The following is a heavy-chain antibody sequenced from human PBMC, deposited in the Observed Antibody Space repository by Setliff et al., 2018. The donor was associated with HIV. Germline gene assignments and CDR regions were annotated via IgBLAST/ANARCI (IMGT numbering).Heavy chain of an antibody. CDR1: GASVTSSSYY. D-gene: IGHD3-10*01. CDR2: IYYGGNT. CDR3: ATHYGSGSYYNY. J-gene: IGHJ4*02. Sequence: SETLSLTCSVSGASVTSSSYYWGWIRQPPGKGLEWIGSIYYGGNTYSSPSPRSRLSISLDTSKNQFSLELYSVTAADTAVYYCATHYGSGSYYNYWGQGMLVTVSS. V-gene: IGHV4-39*01.